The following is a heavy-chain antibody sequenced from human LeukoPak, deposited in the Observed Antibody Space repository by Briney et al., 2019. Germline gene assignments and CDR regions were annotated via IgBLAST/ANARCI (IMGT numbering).Heavy chain of an antibody. J-gene: IGHJ5*02. CDR3: ARGFYGNALRCFDP. CDR1: GGSFSGYY. Sequence: SETLSLTCAVYGGSFSGYYWSWIRQPPGKGLEWIGEINHSGSTNYNPSLKSRVTISVDTSKNQFSLKLSSVTAADTAVYYCARGFYGNALRCFDPWGQGTLVTVSS. CDR2: INHSGST. D-gene: IGHD1-1*01. V-gene: IGHV4-34*01.